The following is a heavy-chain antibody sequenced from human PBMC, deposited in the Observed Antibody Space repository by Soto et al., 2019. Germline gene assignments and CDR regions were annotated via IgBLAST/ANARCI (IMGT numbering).Heavy chain of an antibody. J-gene: IGHJ4*02. CDR1: GFTFTKYG. Sequence: VQLVESGGGMVQPGTSLRLYCAASGFTFTKYGMHWVRQAPGKGLEWVALIWNDGIRKVYVDSVKGRFTISRDNSKNTLDLQMNNPRDEDTAVYYCARDDDNDANALDYWGPGTLVTVSS. CDR2: IWNDGIRK. V-gene: IGHV3-33*01. CDR3: ARDDDNDANALDY.